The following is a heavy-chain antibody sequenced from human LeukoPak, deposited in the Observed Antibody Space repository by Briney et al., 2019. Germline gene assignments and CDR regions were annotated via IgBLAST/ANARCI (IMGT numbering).Heavy chain of an antibody. D-gene: IGHD6-19*01. Sequence: TSGTLSLTCTVSGGSISSDSYYWAWIRQPPGKGLEWIASIYYSGSTYYNPSLKSRVTISVDTSRNQFSLKLSSVTAADTAVYYCASLAVAGLSEGYWGQGTLVTVSS. J-gene: IGHJ4*02. CDR2: IYYSGST. V-gene: IGHV4-39*01. CDR1: GGSISSDSYY. CDR3: ASLAVAGLSEGY.